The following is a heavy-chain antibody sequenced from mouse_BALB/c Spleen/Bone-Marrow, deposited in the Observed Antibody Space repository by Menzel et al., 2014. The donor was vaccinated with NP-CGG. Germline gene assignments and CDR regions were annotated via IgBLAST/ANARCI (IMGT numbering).Heavy chain of an antibody. CDR2: ILPGSGNI. J-gene: IGHJ3*01. CDR3: TRQGFAC. CDR1: GYTFSSYW. Sequence: QVQLQQSGPEQMKPGASVKISCKATGYTFSSYWIEWVKQTPGHGLEWIAEILPGSGNIHYNDKFKGKATFTADTSSNTAYMQLSSLTSEDSAVYYCTRQGFACWGQGTLVTVSA. V-gene: IGHV1-9*01.